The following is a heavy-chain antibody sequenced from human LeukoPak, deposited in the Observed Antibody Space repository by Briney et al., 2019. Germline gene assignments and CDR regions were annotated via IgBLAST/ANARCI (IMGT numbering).Heavy chain of an antibody. D-gene: IGHD3-22*01. Sequence: GGSLRLSCEASGFTFSTYAMGWVRQPPGKGLEWVSTISGSGDDTYYADSVKGRFTISRDNSKNTLYLQMNSLRADDTAVYYCAARPPIVVRGPFDHWGQGTLVTVSS. J-gene: IGHJ4*02. CDR2: ISGSGDDT. CDR3: AARPPIVVRGPFDH. CDR1: GFTFSTYA. V-gene: IGHV3-23*01.